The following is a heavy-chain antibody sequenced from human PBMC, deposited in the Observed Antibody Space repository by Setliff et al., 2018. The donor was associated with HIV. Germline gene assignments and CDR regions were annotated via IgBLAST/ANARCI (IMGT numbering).Heavy chain of an antibody. CDR2: IYYTGST. D-gene: IGHD3-16*01. Sequence: SETLSLTCTVSGDSITSGYYWSWIRQHPGKGLEWIGYIYYTGSTYYNPSLKSRVNISIDMSQNQFSLRLRSVTAADTAAYYCARGHGDYVWGSAFDYWGLGTLVTVSS. V-gene: IGHV4-31*03. J-gene: IGHJ4*02. CDR1: GDSITSGYY. CDR3: ARGHGDYVWGSAFDY.